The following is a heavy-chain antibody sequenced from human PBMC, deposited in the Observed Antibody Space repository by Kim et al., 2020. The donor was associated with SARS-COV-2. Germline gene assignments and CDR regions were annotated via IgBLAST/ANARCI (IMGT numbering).Heavy chain of an antibody. J-gene: IGHJ4*02. V-gene: IGHV3-7*01. CDR2: EK. D-gene: IGHD3-9*01. CDR3: ARGTRYFIY. Sequence: EKYYVDSVKGRFTISRDNAKNSLYLQLNSLSAEDTAVYYCARGTRYFIYWGQGTLVTVSS.